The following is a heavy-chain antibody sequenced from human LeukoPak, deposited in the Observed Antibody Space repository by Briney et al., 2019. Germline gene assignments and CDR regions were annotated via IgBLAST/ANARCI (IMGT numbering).Heavy chain of an antibody. CDR1: GFTFSSYA. V-gene: IGHV3-48*04. D-gene: IGHD2-15*01. CDR2: ISSSSSTI. J-gene: IGHJ4*02. CDR3: ARQRRYCSGDNCYQRTFDY. Sequence: PGGSLRLSCAASGFTFSSYAMSWVRQAPGKGLEWVSYISSSSSTIYYADSVKGRFTVSRDNAKNSLYLQMNSLRAEDTAVYYCARQRRYCSGDNCYQRTFDYWGQGTLVTVSS.